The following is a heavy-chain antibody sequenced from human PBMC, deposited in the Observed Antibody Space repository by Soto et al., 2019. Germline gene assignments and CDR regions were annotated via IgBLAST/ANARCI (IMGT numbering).Heavy chain of an antibody. CDR1: GGSISSGGYY. CDR3: ARAYYDIWGGLDYFDY. J-gene: IGHJ4*02. D-gene: IGHD3-9*01. Sequence: SETLSLTCTVSGGSISSGGYYWSWIRQHPGKGLEWIGYIYYSGSTYYNPSLKSRVTISVDTSKNQFSLKLSSVTAADTAVYYCARAYYDIWGGLDYFDYWGQGTLVTVSS. CDR2: IYYSGST. V-gene: IGHV4-31*03.